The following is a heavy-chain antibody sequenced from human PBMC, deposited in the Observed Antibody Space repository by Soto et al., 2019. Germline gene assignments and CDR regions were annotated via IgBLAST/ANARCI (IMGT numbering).Heavy chain of an antibody. CDR3: ARDQQWLVPVPLNVDF. Sequence: QVQLVQSGAEVKKPGASVKVSCKASGYTFRDYGISWVRQAPGQGLEWMGWISAFNGNTKYTKKFQDRVTVTTDTSTNTAYMRLRSLRSDETAVYCCARDQQWLVPVPLNVDFWGPGTPVIVS. D-gene: IGHD6-19*01. CDR2: ISAFNGNT. V-gene: IGHV1-18*01. J-gene: IGHJ4*02. CDR1: GYTFRDYG.